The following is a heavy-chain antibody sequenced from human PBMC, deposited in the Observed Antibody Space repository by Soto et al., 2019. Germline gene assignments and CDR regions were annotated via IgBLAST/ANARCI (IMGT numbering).Heavy chain of an antibody. CDR2: INTLSSAI. Sequence: QEHLMESGGGLVKPGGSLRLSCAGSGFIFSVYYITWIRRAPGKGLEWVSYINTLSSAIYYADSVKGRFTISRDNAKNSVYLQMNSLRAEDTAVYYCARRLQWQLRPLDSWGRGTLVTVSS. J-gene: IGHJ4*02. D-gene: IGHD6-19*01. V-gene: IGHV3-11*01. CDR1: GFIFSVYY. CDR3: ARRLQWQLRPLDS.